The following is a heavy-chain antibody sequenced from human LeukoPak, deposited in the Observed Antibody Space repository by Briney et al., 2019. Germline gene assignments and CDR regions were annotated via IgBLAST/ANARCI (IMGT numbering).Heavy chain of an antibody. CDR2: ISGSGGST. CDR1: GFTFSSYA. CDR3: GKGGGYVTYYYMDV. Sequence: PGGSLRLSCAASGFTFSSYAMSWVRQAPRKGLAWVSAISGSGGSTYYADSVKGRFTISRENSKNTLYLQMNSLRAEDPAVYYFGKGGGYVTYYYMDVWGKGTTVTVSS. J-gene: IGHJ6*03. V-gene: IGHV3-23*01. D-gene: IGHD5-12*01.